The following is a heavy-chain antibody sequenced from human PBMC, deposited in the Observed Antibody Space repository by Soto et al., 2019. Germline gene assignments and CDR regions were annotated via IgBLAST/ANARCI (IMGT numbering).Heavy chain of an antibody. D-gene: IGHD6-13*01. CDR3: ARLAAAGFPRYFDY. J-gene: IGHJ4*02. CDR1: GYTFTTYW. CDR2: IYPGDSDT. V-gene: IGHV5-51*01. Sequence: GESLPSSCHGIGYTFTTYWIGWVRQMPGKGLEWMGIIYPGDSDTRYSPSFQGQVSISADKSIITTYLQWSSLQASDTAIYYCARLAAAGFPRYFDYWGQGTLVTVSS.